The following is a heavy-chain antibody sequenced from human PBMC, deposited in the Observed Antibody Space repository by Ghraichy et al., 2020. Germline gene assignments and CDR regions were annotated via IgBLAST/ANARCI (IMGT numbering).Heavy chain of an antibody. J-gene: IGHJ6*02. CDR3: ARDTGRYGMDV. D-gene: IGHD4-11*01. CDR2: IWYDGSNP. CDR1: GFTFSSYG. Sequence: GGSLRLSCAASGFTFSSYGMHWVRQAPGKGLEWVSAIWYDGSNPYYADSVKGRFTISRDNSKNTLYLQMNSLRAEDTAVYYCARDTGRYGMDVWGQGTTVTVSS. V-gene: IGHV3-33*01.